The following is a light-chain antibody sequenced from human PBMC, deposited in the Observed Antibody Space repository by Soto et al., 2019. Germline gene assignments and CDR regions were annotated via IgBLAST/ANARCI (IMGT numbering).Light chain of an antibody. CDR2: NVD. CDR3: CSYAGSLTLI. CDR1: SSDIGAYDY. Sequence: QSALTQPRSVSGSPGESVTMSCTGTSSDIGAYDYVSWYQHHPGKAPKLILYNVDRRPSGVPDRFSGFKSANTASLTISGLQAEDESHYYCCSYAGSLTLIFGGGTKVTVL. V-gene: IGLV2-11*01. J-gene: IGLJ2*01.